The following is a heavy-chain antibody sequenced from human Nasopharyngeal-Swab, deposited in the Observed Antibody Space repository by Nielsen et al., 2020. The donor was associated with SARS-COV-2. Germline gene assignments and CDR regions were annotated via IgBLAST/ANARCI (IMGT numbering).Heavy chain of an antibody. D-gene: IGHD6-13*01. Sequence: GDSLKISCAASGFTFSKFYMSWVRQAAGKGLEWVANIKQDGSGSYYVDSVKGRFTISRDDANNSLYLQMNSLRAGDTGVYYCARGGSSFPFDYWGPGTLVTVSS. CDR2: IKQDGSGS. J-gene: IGHJ4*02. CDR3: ARGGSSFPFDY. V-gene: IGHV3-7*01. CDR1: GFTFSKFY.